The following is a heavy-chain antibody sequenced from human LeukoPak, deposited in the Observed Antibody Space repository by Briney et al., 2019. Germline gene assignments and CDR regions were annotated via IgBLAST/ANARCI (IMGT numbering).Heavy chain of an antibody. CDR2: ISSSGSTI. CDR3: PGMLPAARGGLDASY. D-gene: IGHD2-2*01. Sequence: GGSLRLSCAASGFTFSDYYMSWIRQAPGKGLEWVSYISSSGSTIYYADSVKGRFTISRDNAKNSLYLQMNSLRAEDTAVYYWPGMLPAARGGLDASYWGKEPWSPSPQ. V-gene: IGHV3-11*01. J-gene: IGHJ4*01. CDR1: GFTFSDYY.